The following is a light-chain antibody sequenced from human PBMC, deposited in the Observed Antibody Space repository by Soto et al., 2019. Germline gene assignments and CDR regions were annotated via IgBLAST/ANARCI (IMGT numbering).Light chain of an antibody. V-gene: IGKV3-15*01. CDR3: QHYNNWPLT. J-gene: IGKJ4*01. Sequence: EIVMTQSPATLSLSPGERATLSCRASESVGRNLAWYQQKPGQAPRLLIYGASTRATAIPPRFSGTGSGTDFTLTISSLQSEDFAVYYCQHYNNWPLTFGGGTKVESK. CDR2: GAS. CDR1: ESVGRN.